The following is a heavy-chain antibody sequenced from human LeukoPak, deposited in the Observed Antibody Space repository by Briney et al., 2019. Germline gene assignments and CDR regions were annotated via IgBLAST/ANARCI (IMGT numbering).Heavy chain of an antibody. CDR2: ISPGGGTT. D-gene: IGHD3-10*01. J-gene: IGHJ4*02. V-gene: IGHV3-23*01. Sequence: GGSLRLSCVVSGFSFGSEAMSWVRQAPGRGLEWVSSISPGGGTTYYADSVKGRFTISRDNSEYTLYVEMNSLRAEDTAIYYCAKSRSGSANWALRIFDNWGQGTLVSVSS. CDR1: GFSFGSEA. CDR3: AKSRSGSANWALRIFDN.